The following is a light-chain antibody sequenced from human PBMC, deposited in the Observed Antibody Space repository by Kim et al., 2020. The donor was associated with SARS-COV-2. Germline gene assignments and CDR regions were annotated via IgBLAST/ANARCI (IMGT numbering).Light chain of an antibody. CDR3: QQYNNWPLS. Sequence: GRPGERATLAGRASRSVGSKVAWYQQKPGQAPRLLIYGASTRATGIPVRCSGSGSGTEFTLTISSLQSEDFAVYYCQQYNNWPLSFGGGTKVDIK. J-gene: IGKJ4*01. CDR2: GAS. CDR1: RSVGSK. V-gene: IGKV3-15*01.